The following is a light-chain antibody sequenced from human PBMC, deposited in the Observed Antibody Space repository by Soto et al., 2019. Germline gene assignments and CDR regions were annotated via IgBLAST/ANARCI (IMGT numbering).Light chain of an antibody. J-gene: IGKJ1*01. CDR3: QQLIDWPWT. Sequence: IVLTQSPATLSLSPGERGTLSCRASESVTDYLAWYQQKPGQAPRLLVYDVSYRAAGIPTSFSGVGSGTDFTLTFSNVEPEDFAVYSCQQLIDWPWTFGQGTRWIS. CDR2: DVS. V-gene: IGKV3-11*01. CDR1: ESVTDY.